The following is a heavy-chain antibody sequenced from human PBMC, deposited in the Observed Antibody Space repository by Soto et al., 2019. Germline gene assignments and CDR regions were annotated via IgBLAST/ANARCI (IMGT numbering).Heavy chain of an antibody. D-gene: IGHD3-3*01. CDR1: GGSISSGDYY. J-gene: IGHJ4*02. CDR3: ARDSPIHXYDFWSGYYTSSQGFDY. Sequence: PSETLSLTCTVSGGSISSGDYYWSWIRQPPGKGLEWIGYIYYSGSTYYNPSLKSRVTISVDTSKNQFSLKLSSVTAADTAVYYCARDSPIHXYDFWSGYYTSSQGFDYWGQGTLVTVSS. CDR2: IYYSGST. V-gene: IGHV4-30-4*01.